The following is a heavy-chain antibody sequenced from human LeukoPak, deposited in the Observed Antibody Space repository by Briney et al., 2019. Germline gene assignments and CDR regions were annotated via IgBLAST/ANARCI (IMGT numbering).Heavy chain of an antibody. J-gene: IGHJ3*02. D-gene: IGHD6-13*01. CDR3: ARDRFGSWYYYNPDAFDI. Sequence: VASVSVSCKASGYTFTGYYMHWVRQAPGQGLEWMGWINPNSGGTNYAQKFQGRVTMTRDTSISTAYMELSRLRSDDTAVYYCARDRFGSWYYYNPDAFDIWGQGTMVTVSS. CDR2: INPNSGGT. V-gene: IGHV1-2*02. CDR1: GYTFTGYY.